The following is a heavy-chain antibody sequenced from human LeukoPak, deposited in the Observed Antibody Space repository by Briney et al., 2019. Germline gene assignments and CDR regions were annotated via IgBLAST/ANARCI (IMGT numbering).Heavy chain of an antibody. Sequence: GGSLRLSCAASGFTFDDYAMHWVRQAPGKGLEWVSGISWNSGSIGYADSVKGRFTISRDNAKNSLYLQMNSLRAGDTALYYCAKDVSSSTSSGMDVWGQGTTVTVSS. CDR2: ISWNSGSI. V-gene: IGHV3-9*01. J-gene: IGHJ6*02. CDR1: GFTFDDYA. CDR3: AKDVSSSTSSGMDV. D-gene: IGHD2-2*01.